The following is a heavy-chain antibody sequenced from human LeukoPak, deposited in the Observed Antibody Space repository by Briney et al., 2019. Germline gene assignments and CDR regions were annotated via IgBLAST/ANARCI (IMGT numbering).Heavy chain of an antibody. J-gene: IGHJ1*01. CDR2: IIPIFGTA. CDR3: ARILSSSWYEYFHH. V-gene: IGHV1-69*13. CDR1: GGTFSNYA. D-gene: IGHD6-19*01. Sequence: SVKVSCKASGGTFSNYAISWVRQAPGQGLEWMGAIIPIFGTANYVQKFQGRVTITADESTSTAYMELSSLRSEDTAVYYCARILSSSWYEYFHHWGQGTLVTVSS.